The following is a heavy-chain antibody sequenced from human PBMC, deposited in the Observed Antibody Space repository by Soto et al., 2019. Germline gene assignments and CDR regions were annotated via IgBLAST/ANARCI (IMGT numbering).Heavy chain of an antibody. CDR2: ISGSGGST. CDR1: GFTFSSYA. D-gene: IGHD6-19*01. J-gene: IGHJ4*02. Sequence: GGSLRLSCAASGFTFSSYAMSWVRQAPGKGLEWVSAISGSGGSTYYADSVKGRFTISRDNSKNTLYLQMNSLRAEDTAVYYWAKDGIGQGAGTSQPLDYWGQGTLVTVSS. V-gene: IGHV3-23*01. CDR3: AKDGIGQGAGTSQPLDY.